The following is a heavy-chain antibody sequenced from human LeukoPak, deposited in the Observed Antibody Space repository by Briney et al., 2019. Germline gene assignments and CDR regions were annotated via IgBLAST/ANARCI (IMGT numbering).Heavy chain of an antibody. J-gene: IGHJ5*02. V-gene: IGHV1-69*05. CDR2: IIPIFGTA. D-gene: IGHD2-15*01. Sequence: SVKVSCKASGGTFSSYAISWVRQAPGQGLEWMGGIIPIFGTANYAQKFQGRVTMTRDTSTSTVYMELSSLRSEDTAVYYCARDMGYCSGGSCTSWFDPWGQGTLVTVSS. CDR1: GGTFSSYA. CDR3: ARDMGYCSGGSCTSWFDP.